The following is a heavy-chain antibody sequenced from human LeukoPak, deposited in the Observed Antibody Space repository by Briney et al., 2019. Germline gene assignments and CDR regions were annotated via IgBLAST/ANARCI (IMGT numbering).Heavy chain of an antibody. CDR3: AKDGVRGAGRVLDY. CDR2: ISWDGGST. J-gene: IGHJ4*02. V-gene: IGHV3-43*01. Sequence: GGSLRLSCAASGFTLDDYTMHWVGHAPGKGLEWVSLISWDGGSTYYADSVKGRFTISRDNSKNSLYLQMNSLRTEDTALYYCAKDGVRGAGRVLDYWGQGTLVTVSS. CDR1: GFTLDDYT. D-gene: IGHD3-10*01.